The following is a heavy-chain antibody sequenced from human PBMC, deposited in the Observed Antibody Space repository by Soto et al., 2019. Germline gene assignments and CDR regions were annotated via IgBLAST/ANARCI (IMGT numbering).Heavy chain of an antibody. D-gene: IGHD2-15*01. J-gene: IGHJ1*01. V-gene: IGHV3-23*01. CDR1: GFTFSDYA. CDR2: ISATGATT. Sequence: PGGSLRLSCVASGFTFSDYAMTWVRQAPGQGLEWVSVISATGATTYYADSVRGRFTICRDNSKNTLNLQMNDLRVEDTAVIYCAKGRKSTAKDIAVMLAAASSIQHWGQGTLVTVSS. CDR3: AKGRKSTAKDIAVMLAAASSIQH.